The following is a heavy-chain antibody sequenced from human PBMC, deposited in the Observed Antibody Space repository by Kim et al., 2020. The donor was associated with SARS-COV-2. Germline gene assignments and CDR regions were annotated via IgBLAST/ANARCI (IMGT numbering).Heavy chain of an antibody. V-gene: IGHV3-53*01. CDR1: GFTLSSNY. D-gene: IGHD1-26*01. Sequence: GGSLRLSCAASGFTLSSNYMFWVRQAPGKGLEWVSVTYTGGSTNYADSVRGRFTISRDDSQNTLYLQMDSLRVEDTATYYCARDPPSTTDYGLDVWGQGTTVTVSS. CDR2: TYTGGST. CDR3: ARDPPSTTDYGLDV. J-gene: IGHJ6*02.